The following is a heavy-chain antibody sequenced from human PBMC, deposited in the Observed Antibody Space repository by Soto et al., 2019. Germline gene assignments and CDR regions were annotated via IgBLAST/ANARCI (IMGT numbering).Heavy chain of an antibody. CDR1: GYTFKNYA. CDR3: ARGCTTSTTACNTPDAFDF. Sequence: ASVKVSCKASGYTFKNYALHWVRQAPGQSLEWMGWIHAGYGDTKYSQKFQGRVIITRDTSASTAYMQLSSLRSADTAVYYCARGCTTSTTACNTPDAFDFWGQGAMVTVSS. J-gene: IGHJ3*01. V-gene: IGHV1-3*01. D-gene: IGHD2-2*02. CDR2: IHAGYGDT.